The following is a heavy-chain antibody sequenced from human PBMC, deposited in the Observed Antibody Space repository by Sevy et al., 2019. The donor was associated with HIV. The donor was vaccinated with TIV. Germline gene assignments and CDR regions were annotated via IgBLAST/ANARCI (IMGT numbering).Heavy chain of an antibody. J-gene: IGHJ6*02. Sequence: GGSLRLSCEASGFTFSDHGMNWVRQAPGKGLEWVALISFDGSVKYYADSVKGRFTISRDNSKNTLYLQTTVLRVEDXAXXXXXXXXXGGDYGMDVWGQGTTVTVSS. CDR1: GFTFSDHG. V-gene: IGHV3-30*03. CDR2: ISFDGSVK. CDR3: XXXXXGGDYGMDV. D-gene: IGHD3-16*01.